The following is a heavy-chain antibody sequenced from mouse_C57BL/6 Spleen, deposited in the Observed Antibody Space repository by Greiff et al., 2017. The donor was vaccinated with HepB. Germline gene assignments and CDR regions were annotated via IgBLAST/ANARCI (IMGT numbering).Heavy chain of an antibody. CDR3: ARHEEDDYDRDYAMDY. CDR1: GYTFTEYT. D-gene: IGHD2-4*01. J-gene: IGHJ4*01. CDR2: FYPGSGSI. V-gene: IGHV1-62-2*01. Sequence: VQLQQSGAELVKPGASVKLSCKASGYTFTEYTIHWVKQRSGQGLEWIGWFYPGSGSIKYNEKFKDKATLTADKSSSTVYMELSRLTTEDSAVYFCARHEEDDYDRDYAMDYWGQGTSVTVSS.